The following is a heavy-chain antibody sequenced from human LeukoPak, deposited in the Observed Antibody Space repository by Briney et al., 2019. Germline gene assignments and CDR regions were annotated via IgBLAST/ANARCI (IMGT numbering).Heavy chain of an antibody. J-gene: IGHJ6*02. CDR2: INHSGST. CDR3: ARGQRQYRGYYYYGMDV. D-gene: IGHD1-1*01. CDR1: GGSSSGYY. Sequence: SETLSLTCAVYGGSSSGYYWSWIRQPPGKGLGWIGEINHSGSTNYNPSLKSRVTISVDTSKNQFSLKLSSVTAADTAVYYCARGQRQYRGYYYYGMDVWGQGTTVTVSS. V-gene: IGHV4-34*01.